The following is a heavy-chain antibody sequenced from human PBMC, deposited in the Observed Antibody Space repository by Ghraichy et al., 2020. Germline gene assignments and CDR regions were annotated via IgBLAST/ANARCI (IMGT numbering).Heavy chain of an antibody. V-gene: IGHV4-34*01. CDR2: INHSGST. Sequence: SETLSLTCAVYGGSFSGYYWSWIRQPPGKGLEWIGEINHSGSTNYNPSLKSRVTISVDTSKNQFSLKLSSVTAADTAVYYCARFSIVLGPFDYWGQGTLVTVSP. D-gene: IGHD3-22*01. J-gene: IGHJ4*02. CDR3: ARFSIVLGPFDY. CDR1: GGSFSGYY.